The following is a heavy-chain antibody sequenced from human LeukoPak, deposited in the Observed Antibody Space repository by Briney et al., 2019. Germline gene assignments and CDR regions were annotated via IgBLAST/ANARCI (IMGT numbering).Heavy chain of an antibody. J-gene: IGHJ4*02. Sequence: GGSLRLSCAASGFTFDDYGMSWVRQAPGKGLEWVSGINWNGGSTDYADSVKGRLTISRDNSKNTLYLQMNSLRAEDTAVYYCAKEIWPTVTTPGWTYFDYWGQGALVTVSS. CDR1: GFTFDDYG. V-gene: IGHV3-20*04. CDR2: INWNGGST. CDR3: AKEIWPTVTTPGWTYFDY. D-gene: IGHD4-17*01.